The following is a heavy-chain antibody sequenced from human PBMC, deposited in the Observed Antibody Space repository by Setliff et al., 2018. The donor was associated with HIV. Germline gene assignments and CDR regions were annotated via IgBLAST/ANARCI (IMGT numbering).Heavy chain of an antibody. CDR1: AGSIGSSTYY. J-gene: IGHJ4*01. D-gene: IGHD1-26*01. CDR2: IYYSGST. CDR3: ASHLPPYSGNFDY. V-gene: IGHV4-39*01. Sequence: PSETLSLTCTVSAGSIGSSTYYWAWIRQPPGKGLEWIGTIYYSGSTYYNPSLRSRVTISVDTSKNQISLKLSSVTAADTAVYYCASHLPPYSGNFDYWGHGTLVTVSS.